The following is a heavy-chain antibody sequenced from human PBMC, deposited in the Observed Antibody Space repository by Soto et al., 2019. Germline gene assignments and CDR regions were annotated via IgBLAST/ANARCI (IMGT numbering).Heavy chain of an antibody. CDR2: ITGSGGST. Sequence: PGGSLRLSCAASGFTFSTYAMIWVRQAPGKGLEWVSVITGSGGSTYYADSVKGRFTISRDNSKNTLYLQMNSLRAEDTAVYYCAKALSITMIVVFLDYWGQGTLVTVSS. CDR1: GFTFSTYA. D-gene: IGHD3-22*01. J-gene: IGHJ4*02. V-gene: IGHV3-23*01. CDR3: AKALSITMIVVFLDY.